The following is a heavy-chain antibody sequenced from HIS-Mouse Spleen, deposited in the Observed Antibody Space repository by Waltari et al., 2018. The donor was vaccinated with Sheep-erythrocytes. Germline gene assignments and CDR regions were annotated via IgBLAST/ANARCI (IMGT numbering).Heavy chain of an antibody. CDR2: ISYDGSNK. V-gene: IGHV3-30*18. Sequence: QVQLVESGGGVVQPGRSLRLSCAASGFTFSSYGMHWVRQAPGKGLEWLAVISYDGSNKYYAESVKGRFTISRDNSKNTLYLQMNSLRAEDTAVYYCAKVRTVNYWYFDLWGRGTLVTVSS. CDR1: GFTFSSYG. J-gene: IGHJ2*01. CDR3: AKVRTVNYWYFDL. D-gene: IGHD1-1*01.